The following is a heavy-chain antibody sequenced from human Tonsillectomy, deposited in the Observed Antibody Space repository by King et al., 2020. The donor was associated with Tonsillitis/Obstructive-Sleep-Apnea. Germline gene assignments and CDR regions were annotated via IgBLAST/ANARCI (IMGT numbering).Heavy chain of an antibody. CDR2: IITIFGTA. CDR1: GGTFSSFA. D-gene: IGHD3-3*01. Sequence: QLVQSGAEVKKPGSSVKVSCKASGGTFSSFAISRVRQAPGQGLEWMGWIITIFGTANYAPKFQGGVTITADESTSTAYMELRSLRSEDTAVYYCASRPEYYEPNRYDYWGQGTLVTVSS. J-gene: IGHJ4*02. V-gene: IGHV1-69*01. CDR3: ASRPEYYEPNRYDY.